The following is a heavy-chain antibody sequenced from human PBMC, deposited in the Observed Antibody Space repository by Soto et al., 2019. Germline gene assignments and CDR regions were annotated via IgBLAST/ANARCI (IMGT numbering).Heavy chain of an antibody. Sequence: ASVKVSCKVSGYTFTSYGISWVRQAPGQGLEWMGWISAYNGNTNYAQKLQDRVTMTTDTSTSTAYMELRSLRSDDTAVYYCARDLRSSSWYLDYYYYGMDVWGQGTTVTVSS. V-gene: IGHV1-18*04. J-gene: IGHJ6*02. D-gene: IGHD6-13*01. CDR3: ARDLRSSSWYLDYYYYGMDV. CDR1: GYTFTSYG. CDR2: ISAYNGNT.